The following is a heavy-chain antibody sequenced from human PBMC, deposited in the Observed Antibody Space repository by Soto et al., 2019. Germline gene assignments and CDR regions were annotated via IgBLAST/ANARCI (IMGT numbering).Heavy chain of an antibody. J-gene: IGHJ3*02. V-gene: IGHV3-15*01. CDR1: GFTFNDAW. CDR2: IKTKTDGGTT. D-gene: IGHD2-2*01. Sequence: PGGSLRLSCAASGFTFNDAWMTWVRQAPGKGLEWVDRIKTKTDGGTTDYAAPVKGRFTISRDDSKNTVYLQMNSLKIEDTGVYYCTTERCTGTNCYVKNAFDSWGQGTMVTVSS. CDR3: TTERCTGTNCYVKNAFDS.